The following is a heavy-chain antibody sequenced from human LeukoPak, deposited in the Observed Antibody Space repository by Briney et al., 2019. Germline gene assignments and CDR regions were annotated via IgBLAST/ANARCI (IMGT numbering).Heavy chain of an antibody. CDR1: GDSISSADYY. CDR3: ARIRRPHWYLDL. Sequence: SETLSLTCTVSGDSISSADYYWTWIRQPPGKGLELVGFIYYSGSTKYNPSLKSRVTISAATSKTQFSLRLSYATAADTAVYYCARIRRPHWYLDLWGRGTLVTVSS. J-gene: IGHJ2*01. V-gene: IGHV4-30-4*08. D-gene: IGHD3-3*01. CDR2: IYYSGST.